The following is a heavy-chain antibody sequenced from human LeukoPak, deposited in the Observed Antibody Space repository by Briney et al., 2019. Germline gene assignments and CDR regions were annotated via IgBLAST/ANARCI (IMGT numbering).Heavy chain of an antibody. CDR3: AKAGGNWVSHFDY. J-gene: IGHJ4*02. V-gene: IGHV3-23*01. D-gene: IGHD3-16*01. CDR2: ISGSGGST. Sequence: GGSLRLSCAASGFTFSSYAMSWVRQAPGKGLEWVSAISGSGGSTYYADSVKGRFTISRDNSKNTLYLQMNSLRAEDTAVFYCAKAGGNWVSHFDYWGQGTLVTVSS. CDR1: GFTFSSYA.